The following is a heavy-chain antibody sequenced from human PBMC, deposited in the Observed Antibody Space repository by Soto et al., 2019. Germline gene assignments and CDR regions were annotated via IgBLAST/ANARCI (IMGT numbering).Heavy chain of an antibody. D-gene: IGHD1-26*01. CDR1: EFSFSDYW. CDR3: AKTPRSYSSSIGY. J-gene: IGHJ4*02. Sequence: GGSLRLSCAASEFSFSDYWMAWVRQAPGKGLEWVANLDQGGGEKHYGDSVKGRFTISRDNAKNSLYLQMNSLRAEDTAVYYCAKTPRSYSSSIGYWGQGTLVTVSS. V-gene: IGHV3-7*05. CDR2: LDQGGGEK.